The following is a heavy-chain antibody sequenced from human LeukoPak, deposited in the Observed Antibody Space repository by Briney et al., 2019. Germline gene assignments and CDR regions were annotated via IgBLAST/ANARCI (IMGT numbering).Heavy chain of an antibody. D-gene: IGHD5-18*01. CDR1: GYTFTSSG. V-gene: IGHV1-18*01. CDR2: ISAYNGNT. J-gene: IGHJ3*02. CDR3: ARNRRYNYPDAFDI. Sequence: ASVTVSCKASGYTFTSSGISWVRQAPGQGLEWMGWISAYNGNTNYAQKLQGRVTMTTDTSTSTAYMELRSLRSDDTAVYYCARNRRYNYPDAFDIWGQGTMVTVSS.